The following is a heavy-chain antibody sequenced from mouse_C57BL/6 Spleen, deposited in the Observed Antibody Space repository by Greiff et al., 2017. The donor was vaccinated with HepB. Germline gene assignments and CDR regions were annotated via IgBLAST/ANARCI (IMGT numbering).Heavy chain of an antibody. CDR3: ARSTGSRYYYAMDY. CDR1: GYAFSSSW. Sequence: VKLMESGPELVKPGASVKISCKASGYAFSSSWMNWVKQRPGKGLEWIGRIYPGDGDTNYNGKFKGKATLTADKSSSTAYMQLSSLTSEDSAVYFCARSTGSRYYYAMDYWGQGTSVTVSS. D-gene: IGHD4-1*02. J-gene: IGHJ4*01. V-gene: IGHV1-82*01. CDR2: IYPGDGDT.